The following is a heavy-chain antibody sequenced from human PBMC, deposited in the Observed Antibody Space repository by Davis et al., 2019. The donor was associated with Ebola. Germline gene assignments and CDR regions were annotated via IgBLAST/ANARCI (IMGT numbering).Heavy chain of an antibody. Sequence: GESLKISCAASGFTFSSYGMHWVRQAPGKGLEWVAVISYDGSNKYYADSVKGRLAISRDNSKNTLYLQMNSRRAEDTAVYYCARGSGWYTDYYFDYWGQGTLVTVSS. CDR2: ISYDGSNK. CDR1: GFTFSSYG. D-gene: IGHD6-19*01. J-gene: IGHJ4*02. CDR3: ARGSGWYTDYYFDY. V-gene: IGHV3-30*03.